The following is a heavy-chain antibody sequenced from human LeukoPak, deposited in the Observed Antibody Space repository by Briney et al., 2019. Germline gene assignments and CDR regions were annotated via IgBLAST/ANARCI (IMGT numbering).Heavy chain of an antibody. J-gene: IGHJ4*02. CDR3: ARDRAADYDMGY. CDR1: GFALSSYA. D-gene: IGHD3-9*01. CDR2: TSSSDAGT. V-gene: IGHV3-23*01. Sequence: GGSLRLSCAASGFALSSYAMSWVRQAPGKGLEWVSATSSSDAGTYHAESVRGRFTISRDNSKNTLYLQMNSLRAEDTAVYYCARDRAADYDMGYWGQGTLVTVSS.